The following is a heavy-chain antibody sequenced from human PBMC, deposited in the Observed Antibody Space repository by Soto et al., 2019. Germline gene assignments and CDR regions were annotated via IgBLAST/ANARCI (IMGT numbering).Heavy chain of an antibody. CDR1: GFTFSSYS. CDR2: ISSSSSYI. D-gene: IGHD6-19*01. V-gene: IGHV3-21*01. CDR3: ARDHSSGWGYYYYYMDV. J-gene: IGHJ6*03. Sequence: EVQLVESGGGLVKPGGSLRLSCAASGFTFSSYSMNWVRQAPGKGLEWVSSISSSSSYIYYADSVKGRFTISRGNAKNSLYLQMNSLRAEDTAVYYCARDHSSGWGYYYYYMDVWGKGTTVTVSS.